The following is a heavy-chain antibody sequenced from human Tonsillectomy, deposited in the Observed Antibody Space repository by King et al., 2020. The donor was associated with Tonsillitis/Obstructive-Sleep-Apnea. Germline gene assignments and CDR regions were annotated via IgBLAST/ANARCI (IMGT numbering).Heavy chain of an antibody. V-gene: IGHV1-46*01. D-gene: IGHD2-15*01. Sequence: QLVQSGAEVKKPGASVKVSCKASGYTFTRNYVNWVRQGPGQGLEWMGIINPSDGITTYAQKFQDRVTMTSDTSTNTVNMELSSLRAEDTAIYYCVRDDKDGSNLDYWGQGSLVSVSS. CDR1: GYTFTRNY. J-gene: IGHJ4*02. CDR2: INPSDGIT. CDR3: VRDDKDGSNLDY.